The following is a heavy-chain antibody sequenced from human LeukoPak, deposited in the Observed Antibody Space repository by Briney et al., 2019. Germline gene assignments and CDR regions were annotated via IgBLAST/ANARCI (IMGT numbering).Heavy chain of an antibody. D-gene: IGHD2-2*01. J-gene: IGHJ5*02. CDR1: GFTFSRDA. CDR2: ISDDGKKE. CDR3: EKSTPSDDTLHLIDT. V-gene: IGHV3-30-3*02. Sequence: GGSLRLSCAASGFTFSRDAMHWVRQAPGKGLEWVAVISDDGKKEYYLDSVKGRFTISRDNFRNTLYLQMDRLRGEDTAVYYCEKSTPSDDTLHLIDTWGQGTLVTVSS.